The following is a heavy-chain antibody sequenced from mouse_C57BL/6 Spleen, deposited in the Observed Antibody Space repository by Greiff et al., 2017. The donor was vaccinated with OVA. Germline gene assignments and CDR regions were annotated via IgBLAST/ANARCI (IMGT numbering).Heavy chain of an antibody. CDR3: ARHEDDDGYCHYYFDY. J-gene: IGHJ2*01. D-gene: IGHD2-3*01. CDR2: FYPGSGSI. CDR1: GYTFTEYT. V-gene: IGHV1-62-2*01. Sequence: QVQLQQSGAELVKPGASVKLSCKASGYTFTEYTIHWVKQRSGQGLEWIGWFYPGSGSIKYNEKFKDKATLTADKSSSTVYMELSRLTSEDSAVYFCARHEDDDGYCHYYFDYWGQGTTLTVSS.